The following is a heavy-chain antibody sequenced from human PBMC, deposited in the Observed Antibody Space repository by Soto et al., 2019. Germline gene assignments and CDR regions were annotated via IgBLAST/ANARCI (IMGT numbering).Heavy chain of an antibody. CDR2: ISAAGDP. V-gene: IGHV3-13*05. CDR1: GFTFRNYD. J-gene: IGHJ6*02. CDR3: ARTDRDFYGLDV. Sequence: EVQLVESGGGLVQPGGSLSLSCEASGFTFRNYDMHWVRQGTGKGLEWVSGISAAGDPDYADSVEGRFTISRENAQNSFFLQMISLRVGGTAVYCCARTDRDFYGLDVWGQGTTVIVSS.